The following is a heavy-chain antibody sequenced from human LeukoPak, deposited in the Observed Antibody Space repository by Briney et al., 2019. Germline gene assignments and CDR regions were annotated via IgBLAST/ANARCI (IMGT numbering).Heavy chain of an antibody. Sequence: TGGSLRLSCAASGFTFSSYEMNWVRQAPGKGLEWVSYISSSGSTIYYADSVKGRFTISRDNAKNSLYLQMNSLRAEDTAVYYCARLDYYYDSLDYWGQGTLVTVSS. CDR3: ARLDYYYDSLDY. CDR1: GFTFSSYE. CDR2: ISSSGSTI. D-gene: IGHD3-22*01. J-gene: IGHJ4*02. V-gene: IGHV3-48*03.